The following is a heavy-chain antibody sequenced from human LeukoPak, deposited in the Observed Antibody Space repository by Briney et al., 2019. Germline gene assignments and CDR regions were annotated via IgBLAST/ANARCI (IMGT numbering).Heavy chain of an antibody. CDR1: GYTFTSYD. Sequence: ASVKVCCKASGYTFTSYDINWVRQATGQGLEWMGWMNPNSGKTGYAQKFQGRVTMTRNTSISIAYMELSSLRSEDTAVYYCARGMGARLYYYYMDVWGKRTTVTVSS. CDR3: ARGMGARLYYYYMDV. J-gene: IGHJ6*03. CDR2: MNPNSGKT. V-gene: IGHV1-8*01. D-gene: IGHD1-26*01.